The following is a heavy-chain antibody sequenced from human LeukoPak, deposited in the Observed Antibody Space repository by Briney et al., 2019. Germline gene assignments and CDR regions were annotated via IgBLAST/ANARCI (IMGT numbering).Heavy chain of an antibody. D-gene: IGHD5-12*01. CDR1: GYTFTGYY. V-gene: IGHV1-2*02. CDR3: ARGEDIVATISHEYFDP. J-gene: IGHJ5*02. Sequence: ASVKVSCKASGYTFTGYYMHWVRQAPGQGLEWMGWINPNSGGTNYAQKFQGRVTMTRDTSISTAYMELSRLRSDDTAVYYCARGEDIVATISHEYFDPWGQGTLVTVSS. CDR2: INPNSGGT.